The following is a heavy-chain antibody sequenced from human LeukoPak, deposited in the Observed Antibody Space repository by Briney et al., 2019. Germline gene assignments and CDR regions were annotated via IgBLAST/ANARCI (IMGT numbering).Heavy chain of an antibody. CDR3: AKDRPQTMALRGFYS. Sequence: GGSLRLSCTASGFTFSSHAMSCLRQAPGKGLEWVSGISGNGAYTYYADSVKGRFTVSRDNSKNTLYLQMNSLRAEDTAIYYCAKDRPQTMALRGFYSWGQGTLVTVSS. CDR2: ISGNGAYT. CDR1: GFTFSSHA. D-gene: IGHD4/OR15-4a*01. J-gene: IGHJ4*02. V-gene: IGHV3-23*01.